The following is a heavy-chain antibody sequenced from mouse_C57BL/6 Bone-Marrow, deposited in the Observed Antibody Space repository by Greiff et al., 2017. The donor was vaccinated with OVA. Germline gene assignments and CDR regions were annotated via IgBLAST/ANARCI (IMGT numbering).Heavy chain of an antibody. CDR2: IDPNSGGT. CDR3: ASGLYCGPSGFDY. D-gene: IGHD2-1*01. Sequence: VQLQQPGAELVKPGASVKLSCKASGYTFTSYWMHWVKQRPGRGLEWIGRIDPNSGGTKYNEKFKSKATLTVDKPSSTAYMQLSSLTSEDSAVXYWASGLYCGPSGFDYWGQGTTLTVSS. V-gene: IGHV1-72*01. CDR1: GYTFTSYW. J-gene: IGHJ2*01.